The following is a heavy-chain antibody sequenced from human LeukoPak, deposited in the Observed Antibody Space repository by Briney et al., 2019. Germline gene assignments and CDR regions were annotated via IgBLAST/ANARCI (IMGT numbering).Heavy chain of an antibody. CDR2: ISSSSSYI. J-gene: IGHJ5*02. V-gene: IGHV3-21*01. D-gene: IGHD2-8*02. Sequence: GGSLRLSCAASGFTFSSYSMNWVRQAPGKGLEWVSSISSSSSYIYYADSVKGRFTISRDNAKNSLYLQINSLRAEDTAVYYCARDPLVVVYAIGGPTSNWFDPWGQGTLVTVSS. CDR3: ARDPLVVVYAIGGPTSNWFDP. CDR1: GFTFSSYS.